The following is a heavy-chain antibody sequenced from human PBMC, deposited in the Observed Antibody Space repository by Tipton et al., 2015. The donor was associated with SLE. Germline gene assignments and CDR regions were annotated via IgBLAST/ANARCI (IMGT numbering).Heavy chain of an antibody. V-gene: IGHV3-33*01. CDR1: GFTFSSYG. Sequence: SLRLSCAASGFTFSSYGMHWVRQAPGKGLEWVAVIWYDGSNKYYADSVKGRFTISRDNSKNTLYLQMNSLRAEDTAVYYCAGRLLPLYGMDVWGQGTTVTVSS. D-gene: IGHD3-22*01. CDR3: AGRLLPLYGMDV. J-gene: IGHJ6*02. CDR2: IWYDGSNK.